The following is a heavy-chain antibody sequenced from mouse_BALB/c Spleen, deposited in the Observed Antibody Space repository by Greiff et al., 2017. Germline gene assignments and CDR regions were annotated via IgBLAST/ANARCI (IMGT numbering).Heavy chain of an antibody. CDR1: GFTFSSYG. V-gene: IGHV5-6-3*01. CDR2: INSNGGST. CDR3: ARFYYGYDGWFAY. D-gene: IGHD2-2*01. J-gene: IGHJ3*01. Sequence: EVMLVESGGGLVQPGGSLKLSCAASGFTFSSYGMSWVRQTPDKRLELVATINSNGGSTYYPDSVKGRFTISRDNAKNTLYLQMSSLKSEDTAMYYCARFYYGYDGWFAYWGQGTLVTVSA.